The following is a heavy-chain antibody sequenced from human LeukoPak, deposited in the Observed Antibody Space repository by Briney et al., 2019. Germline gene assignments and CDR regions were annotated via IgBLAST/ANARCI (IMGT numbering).Heavy chain of an antibody. Sequence: ASVKVSCKASGYTFTSYDINWVRQATGQGLEWMGWMNPNSGNTGYAQKFQGRVTMTRNTSISTAYMELSSLRSDDTAVYYCARDYPQWLDLKMYYYYGMDVWGQGTTVTVSS. CDR1: GYTFTSYD. V-gene: IGHV1-8*01. D-gene: IGHD6-19*01. CDR2: MNPNSGNT. CDR3: ARDYPQWLDLKMYYYYGMDV. J-gene: IGHJ6*02.